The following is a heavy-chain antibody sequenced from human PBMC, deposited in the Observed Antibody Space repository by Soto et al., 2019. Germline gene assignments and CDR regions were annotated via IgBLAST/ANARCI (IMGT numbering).Heavy chain of an antibody. CDR1: GGSFSGYY. CDR2: INHSGST. D-gene: IGHD3-10*01. J-gene: IGHJ3*02. CDR3: ARGVTMVRGVQNFSFDI. V-gene: IGHV4-34*01. Sequence: SETLSLTCAVYGGSFSGYYWSWIRQPPGKGLEWIGEINHSGSTNYNPSLKSRVTISVDTSKNQFSLKLSSVTAADTAVYYCARGVTMVRGVQNFSFDIWGQGTMVTVSS.